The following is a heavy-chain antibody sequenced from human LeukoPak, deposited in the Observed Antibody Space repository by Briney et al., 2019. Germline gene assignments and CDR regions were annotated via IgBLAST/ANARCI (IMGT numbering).Heavy chain of an antibody. D-gene: IGHD6-6*01. Sequence: PGRSLRLSCAASGFTFSSYGMHWVRQAPGKGLEWVAVISYDGSNKYYADSVKGRFTISRDNSKNTLYLQMNSLRAEDTAVYYCAKVYSSSSDFNAFDIWSQGTMVTVSS. CDR1: GFTFSSYG. CDR2: ISYDGSNK. CDR3: AKVYSSSSDFNAFDI. J-gene: IGHJ3*02. V-gene: IGHV3-30*18.